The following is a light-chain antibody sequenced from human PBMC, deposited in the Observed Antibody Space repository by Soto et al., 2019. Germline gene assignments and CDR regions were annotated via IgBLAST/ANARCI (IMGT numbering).Light chain of an antibody. CDR1: QSVGSY. CDR2: DAS. Sequence: EIVLTQSPATLSLSPGERATLSCRASQSVGSYLAWYQQIPGQAPRLLIYDASNRATGIPARFSGSGSGTDFTLTISSLGPADFAVYYCQHRSNWPPTFGGGTQVEIK. CDR3: QHRSNWPPT. J-gene: IGKJ4*01. V-gene: IGKV3-11*01.